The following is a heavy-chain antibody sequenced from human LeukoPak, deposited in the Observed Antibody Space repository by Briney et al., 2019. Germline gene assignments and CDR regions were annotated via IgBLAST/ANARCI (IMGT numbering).Heavy chain of an antibody. Sequence: GGSLRLSCAASGFTFSSYAMSWVRQAPGKGLEGVSAISGSGGRTYYADSVKGRFTISRDNSQNTLYLQMNSLRDEDTAVYYCTRAGYGTTVYYYYMDVWGKGTTVTVSS. CDR2: ISGSGGRT. V-gene: IGHV3-23*01. J-gene: IGHJ6*03. CDR1: GFTFSSYA. CDR3: TRAGYGTTVYYYYMDV. D-gene: IGHD4/OR15-4a*01.